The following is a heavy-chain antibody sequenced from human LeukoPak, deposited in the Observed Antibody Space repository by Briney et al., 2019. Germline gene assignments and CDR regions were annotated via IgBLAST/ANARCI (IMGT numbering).Heavy chain of an antibody. CDR2: ISSSGSTI. CDR3: ARATGLDFWSGYPSYFDY. V-gene: IGHV3-11*01. J-gene: IGHJ4*02. CDR1: GFTFSDYY. D-gene: IGHD3-3*01. Sequence: GGSLRLSCAASGFTFSDYYMSWIRQAPGKGLEWVSYISSSGSTIYYADSVKGRFTISRDNAKNSLYLQMNSLRAEDTAVYYSARATGLDFWSGYPSYFDYWGQGTLVTVSS.